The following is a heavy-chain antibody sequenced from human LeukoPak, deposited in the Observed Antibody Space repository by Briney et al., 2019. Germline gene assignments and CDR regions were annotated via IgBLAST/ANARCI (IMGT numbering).Heavy chain of an antibody. CDR2: ITGSGGST. CDR1: GGSISSGGYY. Sequence: ETLSLTCTVSGGSISSGGYYWSWVRQAPGKGLEWVSAITGSGGSTYYADSVKGRFTISRDNSKDTLYLQMNSLRAEDTAVYYCATQQGGNPAYWGQGTLVTVSS. D-gene: IGHD1-14*01. CDR3: ATQQGGNPAY. V-gene: IGHV3-23*01. J-gene: IGHJ4*02.